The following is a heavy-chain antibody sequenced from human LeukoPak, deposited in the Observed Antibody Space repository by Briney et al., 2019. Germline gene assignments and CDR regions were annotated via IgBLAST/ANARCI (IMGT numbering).Heavy chain of an antibody. CDR1: GGSISSYY. CDR3: ARQGGYIAPLAL. V-gene: IGHV4-59*08. J-gene: IGHJ4*02. Sequence: SETLSLTCTVSGGSISSYYWSWIRQPPGKGLEWIGYISYSGNTNYNPSLRSRVTISVDTSKNQFSLKLASVTAADTAVYYCARQGGYIAPLALWGQGTLVTVSA. D-gene: IGHD6-13*01. CDR2: ISYSGNT.